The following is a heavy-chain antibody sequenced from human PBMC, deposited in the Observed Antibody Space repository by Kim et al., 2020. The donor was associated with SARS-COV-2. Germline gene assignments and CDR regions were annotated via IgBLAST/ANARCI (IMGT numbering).Heavy chain of an antibody. Sequence: ASVKVSCKASGYTFTSYGISWVRQAPGQGLEWMGWISADNGKTNYARRFQGRVSMTSDTSTSTAYMELRSLRSDDTAVYFCARDVRDIVLQVYDQWLVSLDYWGQGTQVTVSS. J-gene: IGHJ4*02. CDR1: GYTFTSYG. CDR2: ISADNGKT. V-gene: IGHV1-18*04. CDR3: ARDVRDIVLQVYDQWLVSLDY. D-gene: IGHD2-8*01.